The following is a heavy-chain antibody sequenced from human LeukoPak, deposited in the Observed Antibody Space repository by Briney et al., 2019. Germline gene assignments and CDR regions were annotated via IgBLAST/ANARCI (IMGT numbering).Heavy chain of an antibody. V-gene: IGHV3-73*01. D-gene: IGHD2-15*01. CDR1: GFTFCGSA. CDR2: IRSKANGYAT. CDR3: VSPSCGGGRCYALDY. Sequence: GGSLRLSCAAGGFTFCGSAMHWVRRASGKGLKWVGRIRSKANGYATEYTASVKGRFTISRDDSKNTAYLQMNSLKTDDTAVYYYVSPSCGGGRCYALDYWGQGTLVTVSS. J-gene: IGHJ4*02.